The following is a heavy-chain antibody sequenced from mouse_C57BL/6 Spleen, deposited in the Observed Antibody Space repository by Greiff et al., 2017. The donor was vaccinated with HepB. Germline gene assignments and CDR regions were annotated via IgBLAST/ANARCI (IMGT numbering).Heavy chain of an antibody. CDR1: GYTFTSYW. Sequence: VQLQQSGAELVKPGASVKMSCKASGYTFTSYWITWVKQRPGQGLEWIGDIYPGSGSTNYNEKFKSKATLTVDTSSSTAYMQLSSLTSEDSAVYYCARRGFYDYDGEAMDYWGQGTSVTVSS. J-gene: IGHJ4*01. V-gene: IGHV1-55*01. CDR3: ARRGFYDYDGEAMDY. D-gene: IGHD2-4*01. CDR2: IYPGSGST.